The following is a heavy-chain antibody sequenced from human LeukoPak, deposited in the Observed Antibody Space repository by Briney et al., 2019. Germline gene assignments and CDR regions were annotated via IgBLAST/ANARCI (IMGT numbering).Heavy chain of an antibody. J-gene: IGHJ3*02. CDR2: IYHSGST. CDR1: GGSISSSNW. D-gene: IGHD3-3*01. CDR3: ARGGDFWSGYSPDAFDI. V-gene: IGHV4-4*02. Sequence: SETLSLTCAVSGGSISSSNWWSWVRQPPGKGLEWIGEIYHSGSTNYNPSLKSRVTISVGKSKNQFSLKLSSATAADTAVYYCARGGDFWSGYSPDAFDIWGQGTMVTVSS.